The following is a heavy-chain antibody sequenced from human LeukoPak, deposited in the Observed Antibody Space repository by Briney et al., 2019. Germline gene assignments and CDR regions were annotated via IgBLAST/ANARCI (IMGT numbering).Heavy chain of an antibody. CDR3: VAAYDGSGPFNVVVFNL. V-gene: IGHV1-24*01. D-gene: IGHD3-22*01. CDR2: FNPEDVEI. J-gene: IGHJ3*01. Sequence: GASVTVSCKVSGQSLSERSIHWVRQAPGKGPEWMGGFNPEDVEIAYPHTVQGRVTMTGDKSTDTAYMAMSSVRSEDTALYFCVAAYDGSGPFNVVVFNLWGQGTMVSVSS. CDR1: GQSLSERS.